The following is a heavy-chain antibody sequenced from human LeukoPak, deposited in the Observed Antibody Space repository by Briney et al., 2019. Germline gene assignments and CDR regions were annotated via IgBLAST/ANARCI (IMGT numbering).Heavy chain of an antibody. CDR3: ARLGAAADNFDY. CDR1: GFTFSSYS. CDR2: ISSSSSYI. Sequence: KAGGSLRLSCAASGFTFSSYSMNWVRQAPGKGLEWVSSISSSSSYIYYADLVKGRFTISRDNAKNSLYLQMNSLRAEDTAVYDCARLGAAADNFDYWGKGSLVTVSS. V-gene: IGHV3-21*01. J-gene: IGHJ4*02. D-gene: IGHD6-13*01.